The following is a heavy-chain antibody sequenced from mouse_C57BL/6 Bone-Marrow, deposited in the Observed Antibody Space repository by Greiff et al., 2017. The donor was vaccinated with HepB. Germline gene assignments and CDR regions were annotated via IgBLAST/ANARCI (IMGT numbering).Heavy chain of an antibody. D-gene: IGHD4-1*01. J-gene: IGHJ3*01. V-gene: IGHV1-66*01. CDR3: ARSGTGTRFAY. CDR1: GYSFTSYY. Sequence: QVQLQQSGPELVKPGASVKISCKASGYSFTSYYIHWVKQRPGQGLEWIGWIYPGSGNTKYNEKFKGKATLTADTSSSTAYMQLSSLTSEDSAVYYCARSGTGTRFAYWGQGTLVTVSA. CDR2: IYPGSGNT.